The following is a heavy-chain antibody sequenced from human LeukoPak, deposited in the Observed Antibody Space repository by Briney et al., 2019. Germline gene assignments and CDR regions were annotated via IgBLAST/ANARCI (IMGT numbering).Heavy chain of an antibody. V-gene: IGHV1-2*02. D-gene: IGHD6-13*01. CDR3: AKDWGGARIAAAGTDYYMDV. Sequence: ASVKVSCKASGYTFTGYYMHWVRQAPGQGLEWMGWINPNSGGTNYAQKFQGRVTMTRDTSISTAYMELSRLRSDDTAVYYCAKDWGGARIAAAGTDYYMDVWGKGTTVTISS. CDR2: INPNSGGT. J-gene: IGHJ6*03. CDR1: GYTFTGYY.